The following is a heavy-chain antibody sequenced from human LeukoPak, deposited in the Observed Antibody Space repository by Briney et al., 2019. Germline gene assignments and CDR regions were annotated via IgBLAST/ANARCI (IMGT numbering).Heavy chain of an antibody. D-gene: IGHD5-24*01. CDR2: IIPIFGTA. Sequence: GSSVKVSCKASGCTFSSYAISWVRQAPGQGLEWMGRIIPIFGTANYAQKFQGRVTITTHESTSTAYMELSSLRSEDTAVYYCAREPKRWLQLGYFDYWGQGTLVTVSS. V-gene: IGHV1-69*05. CDR3: AREPKRWLQLGYFDY. CDR1: GCTFSSYA. J-gene: IGHJ4*02.